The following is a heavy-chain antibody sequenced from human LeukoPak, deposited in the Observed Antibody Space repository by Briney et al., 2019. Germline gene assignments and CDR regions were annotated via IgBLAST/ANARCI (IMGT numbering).Heavy chain of an antibody. CDR1: GFTFSNAW. CDR3: ARVVDTHFDY. V-gene: IGHV3-15*05. Sequence: GGSLRLSCAASGFTFSNAWMSWVRQAPGKGLEWVGRIKSQTDGGTTDYAAPVKGRFTISRDDSKNTLYLQMNSLRAEDTAVYYCARVVDTHFDYWGQGTLVTVSS. J-gene: IGHJ4*02. D-gene: IGHD2-21*01. CDR2: IKSQTDGGTT.